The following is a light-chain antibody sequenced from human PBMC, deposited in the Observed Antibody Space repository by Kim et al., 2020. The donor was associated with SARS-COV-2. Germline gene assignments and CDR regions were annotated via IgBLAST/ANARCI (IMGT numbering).Light chain of an antibody. J-gene: IGLJ2*01. V-gene: IGLV1-44*01. Sequence: ELTQPPSASGTPGQRVTISCSGGRSNIGRNAVTWYQQLPGTAPKPLIYSDDERPSGVPDRFSGSKSGTSASLAISGLQSEDEADYYCAAWDDSLTGLIFGGGTQLTVL. CDR3: AAWDDSLTGLI. CDR1: RSNIGRNA. CDR2: SDD.